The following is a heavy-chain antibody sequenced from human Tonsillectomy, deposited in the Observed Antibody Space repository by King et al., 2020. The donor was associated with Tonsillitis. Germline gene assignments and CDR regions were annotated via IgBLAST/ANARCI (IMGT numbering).Heavy chain of an antibody. Sequence: QLQESGPGVVKPSETLSLTCTVSVGSISSSDHYWAWIRQPPGKGLEWIGYMYYSWSIFYNPSLKSRITISGGTSDNRFSLKLSSVTAADTAVYFYASSVSGSFDYWGQGALVTVSS. V-gene: IGHV4-39*01. CDR1: VGSISSSDHY. D-gene: IGHD1-26*01. CDR2: MYYSWSI. CDR3: ASSVSGSFDY. J-gene: IGHJ4*02.